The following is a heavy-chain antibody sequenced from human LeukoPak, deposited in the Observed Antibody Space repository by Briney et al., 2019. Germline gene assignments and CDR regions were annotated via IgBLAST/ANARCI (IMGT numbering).Heavy chain of an antibody. CDR2: IYYSGST. J-gene: IGHJ3*02. D-gene: IGHD3-22*01. CDR3: ARAHYYDSRDAFDI. Sequence: SETLSLTCTVSGGSISSYYWSWIRQPPGKGLEWIGYIYYSGSTNYNPSLKSRVTISVDTSKNQFSLKLSSVTAADTAVYYCARAHYYDSRDAFDIWGQGTIVTVSS. V-gene: IGHV4-59*01. CDR1: GGSISSYY.